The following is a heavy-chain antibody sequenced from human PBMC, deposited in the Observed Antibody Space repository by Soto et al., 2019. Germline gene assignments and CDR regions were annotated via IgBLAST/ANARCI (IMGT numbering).Heavy chain of an antibody. V-gene: IGHV3-15*07. J-gene: IGHJ4*02. Sequence: GGSLRLSCAASGFTFSSAWMNWVRQAPGKGLEWVGRIKSKTDGGTTDYAAPVKGRFTISRDDSKNTLYLQMNSLKTEDTAVYYCTTDAAYHFWSGMAYRGQGTLVTVSS. D-gene: IGHD3-3*01. CDR1: GFTFSSAW. CDR2: IKSKTDGGTT. CDR3: TTDAAYHFWSGMAY.